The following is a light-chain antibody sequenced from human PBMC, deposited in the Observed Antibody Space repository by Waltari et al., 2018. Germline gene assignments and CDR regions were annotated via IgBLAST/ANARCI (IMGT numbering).Light chain of an antibody. CDR1: ISDFGAYDY. V-gene: IGLV2-11*01. J-gene: IGLJ1*01. CDR3: CSYAGSYFYA. Sequence: QSALTQPRSVSGSPGQSVTISCTGTISDFGAYDYVSWYQQHPGKAHKLMIYDVDKRPAGVPDRFSGSKSGDTASLTISGRQTEDEADYYCCSYAGSYFYAFGIGTKVTIL. CDR2: DVD.